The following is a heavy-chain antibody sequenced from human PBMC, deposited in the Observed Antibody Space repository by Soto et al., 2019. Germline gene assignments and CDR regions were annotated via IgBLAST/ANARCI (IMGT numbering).Heavy chain of an antibody. CDR3: ARVMITFGGVIAQSDY. V-gene: IGHV3-11*06. CDR1: GFTFSDYY. Sequence: PGGSLRLSCAASGFTFSDYYMSWIRQAPGKGLEWVSYISSSSSYTNYADSVKGRFTISRDNAKNSLYLQMNSLRAEDTAVYYCARVMITFGGVIAQSDYWGQGTLVTVSS. D-gene: IGHD3-16*02. CDR2: ISSSSSYT. J-gene: IGHJ4*02.